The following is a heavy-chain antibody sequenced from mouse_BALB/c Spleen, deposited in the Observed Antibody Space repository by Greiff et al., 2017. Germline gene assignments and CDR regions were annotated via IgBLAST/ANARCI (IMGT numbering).Heavy chain of an antibody. CDR2: ISDGGSYT. V-gene: IGHV5-4*02. CDR1: GFTFSDYY. D-gene: IGHD2-4*01. CDR3: ARGGDDYDGFAY. J-gene: IGHJ3*01. Sequence: DVMLVESGGGLVKPGGSLKLSCAASGFTFSDYYMYWVRQTPEKRLEWVATISDGGSYTYYPDSVKGRFTISRDNAKNNLYLQMSSLKSEDTAMYYCARGGDDYDGFAYWGQGTLVTVSA.